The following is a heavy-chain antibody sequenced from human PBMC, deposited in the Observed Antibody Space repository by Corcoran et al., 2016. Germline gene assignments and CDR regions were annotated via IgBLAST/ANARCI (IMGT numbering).Heavy chain of an antibody. D-gene: IGHD6-19*01. Sequence: EVRLVESGGVVVQPGGSLRLSCAVSGFSFDDYTMHWVRQAPGKGLEWVSLITWAGTATYYSDSVKGRFIISRDNSKSSLYLEMNSLTNEDTALYYCAKGKSSGNTASSDYWGQGTLVTVSS. CDR1: GFSFDDYT. J-gene: IGHJ4*02. CDR3: AKGKSSGNTASSDY. CDR2: ITWAGTAT. V-gene: IGHV3-43*01.